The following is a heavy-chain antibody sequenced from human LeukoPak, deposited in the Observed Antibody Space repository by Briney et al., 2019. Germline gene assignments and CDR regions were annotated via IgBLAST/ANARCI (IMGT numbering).Heavy chain of an antibody. Sequence: ASVKVSCKASGGIFSRYAISWVRQAPGQGLEWMGGLVPMFGTPNQAQKFQGRVTITADESTSTAYMELNSLRAEDTAVYYCAREESVGGSVPDYWGQGTLVTVSS. D-gene: IGHD3-10*01. CDR1: GGIFSRYA. J-gene: IGHJ4*02. CDR2: LVPMFGTP. V-gene: IGHV1-69*13. CDR3: AREESVGGSVPDY.